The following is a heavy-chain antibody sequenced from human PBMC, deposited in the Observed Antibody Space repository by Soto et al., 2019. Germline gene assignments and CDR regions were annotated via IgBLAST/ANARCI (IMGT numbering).Heavy chain of an antibody. V-gene: IGHV4-39*01. CDR3: VSQRTSVLTQAYFDY. CDR2: VYYRGRS. Sequence: SETLSLTCTVSGGSVSNSNYYWGWIRQSPGKVLEWIGSVYYRGRSYSKSSVKSRVTISVDTSKNQFSLNLNSVTASDTAVYYCVSQRTSVLTQAYFDYWGPGALVTVAS. CDR1: GGSVSNSNYY. D-gene: IGHD2-8*01. J-gene: IGHJ4*02.